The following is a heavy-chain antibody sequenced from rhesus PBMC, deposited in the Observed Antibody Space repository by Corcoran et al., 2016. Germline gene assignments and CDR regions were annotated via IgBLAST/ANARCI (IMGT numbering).Heavy chain of an antibody. J-gene: IGHJ4*01. V-gene: IGHV3S22*01. CDR3: ARYVSGYYVDY. CDR1: GFTFSDYY. Sequence: EVQLVESGGGLVQPGGSLRLSCAASGFTFSDYYMSWVRQAPGKGPGWVGFIRKKATGGTAEYAASVKGRFTISRDDSKSIASLQMNSLKTEDTAVYYCARYVSGYYVDYWGQGVLVTVSS. CDR2: IRKKATGGTA. D-gene: IGHD3-28*01.